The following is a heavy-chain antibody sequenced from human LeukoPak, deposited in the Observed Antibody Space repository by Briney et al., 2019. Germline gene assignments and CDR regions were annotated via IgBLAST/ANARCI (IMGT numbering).Heavy chain of an antibody. CDR3: ATMQWLEGVDWFDP. V-gene: IGHV3-30*02. Sequence: SGGSLRLSCAASGFIFSNYGMHWVRQAPGKGLEWVAFIRYDESNKFYAGSVKGRFTISRDNSKNILFLQMNSLRAEDTAVYYCATMQWLEGVDWFDPWGRGTLVTVSS. J-gene: IGHJ5*02. D-gene: IGHD6-19*01. CDR2: IRYDESNK. CDR1: GFIFSNYG.